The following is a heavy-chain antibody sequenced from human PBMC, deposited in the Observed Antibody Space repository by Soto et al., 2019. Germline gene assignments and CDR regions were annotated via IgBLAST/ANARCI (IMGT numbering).Heavy chain of an antibody. D-gene: IGHD4-4*01. CDR2: MGTSGKTI. CDR1: GFTFSSCE. V-gene: IGHV3-48*03. CDR3: ARDPAIYSGKFDYGLDV. J-gene: IGHJ6*02. Sequence: AGGSLRLSCAVSGFTFSSCEMNWVRQAPGKGLEWVSYMGTSGKTIYYADSVRGRFTISRDSAKNSRYLQMNSLRAEDTAVYFCARDPAIYSGKFDYGLDVWGRGTTVTVSS.